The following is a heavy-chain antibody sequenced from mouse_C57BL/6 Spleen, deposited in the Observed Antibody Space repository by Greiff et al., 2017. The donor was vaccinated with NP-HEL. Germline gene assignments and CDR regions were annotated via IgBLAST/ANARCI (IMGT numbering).Heavy chain of an antibody. CDR1: GYTFTSYW. CDR2: IDPSDSYT. J-gene: IGHJ2*01. V-gene: IGHV1-69*01. D-gene: IGHD2-3*01. Sequence: QVQLKQPGAELVMPGASVKLSCKASGYTFTSYWMHWVKQRPGQGLEWIGEIDPSDSYTNYNQKFKGKSTLTVDKSSSTAYMQLSSLTSEDSAVYYCARYNGYYLFDYWGQGTTLTVSS. CDR3: ARYNGYYLFDY.